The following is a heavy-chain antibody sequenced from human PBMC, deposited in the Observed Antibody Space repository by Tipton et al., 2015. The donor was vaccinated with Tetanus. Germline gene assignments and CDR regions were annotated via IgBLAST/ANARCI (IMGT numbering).Heavy chain of an antibody. CDR1: GGSISSSSYY. CDR3: ARTIESAAANWYFDL. J-gene: IGHJ2*01. Sequence: TLSLTCTVSGGSISSSSYYWGWIRQPPGKGLEWIGSIYYSGSTYYNPSLKSRATISVDTSKNQFSLKLSSVTAADTAVYYCARTIESAAANWYFDLWGRGTLVTVSS. V-gene: IGHV4-39*01. D-gene: IGHD2-2*01. CDR2: IYYSGST.